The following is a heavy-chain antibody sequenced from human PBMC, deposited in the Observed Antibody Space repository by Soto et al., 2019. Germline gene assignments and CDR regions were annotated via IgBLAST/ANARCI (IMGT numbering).Heavy chain of an antibody. J-gene: IGHJ6*02. V-gene: IGHV1-18*01. Sequence: QVQLVQSGAEVKKPGASVKVSCKASGYTFTSYGISWVRQAPGQGLEWMGWISAYNGNTNSAQKLQGRVTMTTDTSTRTAYMELRSLRSDDTAVYYCARDEGQFYYYYYGMDVWGQGTTVTVSS. CDR3: ARDEGQFYYYYYGMDV. CDR1: GYTFTSYG. CDR2: ISAYNGNT. D-gene: IGHD6-19*01.